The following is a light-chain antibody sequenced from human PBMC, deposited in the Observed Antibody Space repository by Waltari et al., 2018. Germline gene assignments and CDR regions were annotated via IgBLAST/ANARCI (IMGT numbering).Light chain of an antibody. CDR1: SSNIGNNY. CDR2: DKN. CDR3: GTWDSSLSAHV. Sequence: QSVLTQPPSVSAAPGQKVTISCSGSSSNIGNNYVSWYQQLPGTAPKLLIYDKNKRPSGIPDRFSGSKSGTSATLGITGLQTGDEADYYCGTWDSSLSAHVFGSGTKVTVL. J-gene: IGLJ6*01. V-gene: IGLV1-51*01.